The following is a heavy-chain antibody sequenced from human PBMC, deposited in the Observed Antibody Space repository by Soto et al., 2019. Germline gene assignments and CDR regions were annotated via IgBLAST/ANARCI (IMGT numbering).Heavy chain of an antibody. Sequence: GPSLKISCEVSGDAFTNFWIGWVRQMPGNGLEWMGIIFPRDSDTRYSPSFQGRVTISVDKSINTAYLQWSSLKASDTAMYYCARHLRSTQFDSWGWRTLVTVAS. CDR3: ARHLRSTQFDS. CDR2: IFPRDSDT. CDR1: GDAFTNFW. J-gene: IGHJ4*02. D-gene: IGHD2-15*01. V-gene: IGHV5-51*01.